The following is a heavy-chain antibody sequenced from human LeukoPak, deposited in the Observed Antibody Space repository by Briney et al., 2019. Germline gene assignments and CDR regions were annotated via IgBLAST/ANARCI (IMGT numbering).Heavy chain of an antibody. V-gene: IGHV4-38-2*02. D-gene: IGHD6-13*01. CDR3: ARWDSSYYAFDI. J-gene: IGHJ3*02. Sequence: SETLSLTCTVSGYSISSGYYWGWIRQPPGKGLEWIGSIYHSGSTYYNPSLKSRVTISVDTSKNQFSLKLSSVTAADTAVYFCARWDSSYYAFDIWGKGTMVTVSS. CDR1: GYSISSGYY. CDR2: IYHSGST.